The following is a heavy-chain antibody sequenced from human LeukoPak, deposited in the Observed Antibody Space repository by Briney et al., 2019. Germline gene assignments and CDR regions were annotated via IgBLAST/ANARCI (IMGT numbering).Heavy chain of an antibody. J-gene: IGHJ4*02. CDR1: GFIVSNNY. CDR3: ARHRGSYFDY. CDR2: IYSSGPI. V-gene: IGHV3-53*01. D-gene: IGHD3-10*01. Sequence: GGSLRLSCVASGFIVSNNYMSWVRQAPGKGLEWVSVIYSSGPIFYADSVKGRFTISRDSSKNALYLQMNSLRADDTAVFYCARHRGSYFDYWGQGSLVTVSS.